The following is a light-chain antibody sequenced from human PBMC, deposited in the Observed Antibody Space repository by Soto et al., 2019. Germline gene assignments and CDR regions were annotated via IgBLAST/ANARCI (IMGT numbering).Light chain of an antibody. Sequence: IQLTQAPSSLSASVGDTVTITCRASQSISSHLNWYQQKPGKAPNLLMYTASNLQSGVPSRFSGSGSGTDFTLTISSLQPEDFATYYCQQTYTTPEITCGQGTRREIK. CDR3: QQTYTTPEIT. CDR2: TAS. CDR1: QSISSH. J-gene: IGKJ5*01. V-gene: IGKV1-39*01.